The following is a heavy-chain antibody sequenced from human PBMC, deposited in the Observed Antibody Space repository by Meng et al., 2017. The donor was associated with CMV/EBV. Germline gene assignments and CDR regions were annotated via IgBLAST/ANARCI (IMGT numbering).Heavy chain of an antibody. D-gene: IGHD2-2*01. Sequence: SSSSSNWWSWVRQPPGNGLEWIGEIYHSGSTSYNPSLKSRVAISVDKSKNQFSLKLSSVTAADTAVYYCAIRGPVVPAATHYYGMDVWGQGTTVTVSS. CDR3: AIRGPVVPAATHYYGMDV. J-gene: IGHJ6*02. CDR1: SSSSSNW. CDR2: IYHSGST. V-gene: IGHV4-4*02.